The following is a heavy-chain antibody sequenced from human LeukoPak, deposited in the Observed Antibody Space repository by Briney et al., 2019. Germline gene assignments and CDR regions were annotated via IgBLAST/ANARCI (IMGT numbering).Heavy chain of an antibody. J-gene: IGHJ6*02. CDR1: GFTFDDYA. CDR3: AKTQHDYPWPPPFRDGMDV. CDR2: ISWNSGSI. V-gene: IGHV3-9*01. D-gene: IGHD4-11*01. Sequence: GGSLRLSCAASGFTFDDYAMHWVRQAPGKGLEWVSGISWNSGSIGYADSVKGRFTISRDNAKNSLYLQMNSLRAEDTAVYYCAKTQHDYPWPPPFRDGMDVWGQGTTVTVSS.